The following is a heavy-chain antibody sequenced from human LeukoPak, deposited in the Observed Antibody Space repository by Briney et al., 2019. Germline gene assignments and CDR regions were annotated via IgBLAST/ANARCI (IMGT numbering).Heavy chain of an antibody. Sequence: GGSLRLSCAASGFTFSSYGMRWVRQAPGRGLEWVAVIWYDGSNKYYADSVKGRFTISRDNSKNTLYLQMNSLRAEDTAVYYCARAYGDYGFPYYGMDVWGQGTTVTVSS. V-gene: IGHV3-33*01. J-gene: IGHJ6*02. CDR2: IWYDGSNK. CDR3: ARAYGDYGFPYYGMDV. D-gene: IGHD4-17*01. CDR1: GFTFSSYG.